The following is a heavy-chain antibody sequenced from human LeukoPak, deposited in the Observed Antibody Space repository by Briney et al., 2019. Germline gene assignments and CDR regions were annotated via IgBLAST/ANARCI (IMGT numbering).Heavy chain of an antibody. D-gene: IGHD3-16*01. Sequence: GGSLRLSCAASGITLSSYAMSWVRQAPGKGREWVSAINGSGVITYYTDSVKGRFTISRDNSKNTVYIQMNSLRAEDTAIYYCAKDSSQGGDYFDYWGQGTLVTVSS. V-gene: IGHV3-23*01. J-gene: IGHJ4*02. CDR3: AKDSSQGGDYFDY. CDR1: GITLSSYA. CDR2: INGSGVIT.